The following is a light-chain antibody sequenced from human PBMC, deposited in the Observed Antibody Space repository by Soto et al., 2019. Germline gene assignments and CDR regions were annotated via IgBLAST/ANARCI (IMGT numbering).Light chain of an antibody. J-gene: IGKJ1*01. CDR1: QSVSSSF. CDR2: GAS. Sequence: EIVLTQSPGTLSLSPGERATLSCRASQSVSSSFLGWYQQKLGQAPRLLIYGASSRATGIPDRFSGSGSGTDFTLTISRLEPEDFAVYYCQQYGSSPWTFGQGTKVEIK. V-gene: IGKV3-20*01. CDR3: QQYGSSPWT.